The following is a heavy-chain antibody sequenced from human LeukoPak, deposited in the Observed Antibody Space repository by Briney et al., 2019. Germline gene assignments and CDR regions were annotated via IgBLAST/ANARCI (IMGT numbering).Heavy chain of an antibody. J-gene: IGHJ6*03. D-gene: IGHD5-18*01. V-gene: IGHV4-59*01. CDR3: AREGYGYRDYYYYYMYV. Sequence: SETLSLTCTVSGGPISSYYWSWIRQPPGKGLEWIGYIYYSGSTNYNPSLKSRVTISVDTSKNQFSLKLSSVTAADTAVYYCAREGYGYRDYYYYYMYVWGKGTTVTVSS. CDR2: IYYSGST. CDR1: GGPISSYY.